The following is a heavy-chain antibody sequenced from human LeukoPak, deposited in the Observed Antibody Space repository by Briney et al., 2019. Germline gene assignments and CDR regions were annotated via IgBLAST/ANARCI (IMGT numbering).Heavy chain of an antibody. CDR3: AKTMGAIDHDY. D-gene: IGHD1-26*01. CDR2: ISGSGGST. Sequence: GGSLRLSCAASGFTFSSYAMSWVRQAPGKGLEWVSTISGSGGSTYYADSVKGRFTISRDNSKNTLYLQMNSLGAEDTAVYYCAKTMGAIDHDYWGQGTLVTVSS. CDR1: GFTFSSYA. J-gene: IGHJ4*02. V-gene: IGHV3-23*01.